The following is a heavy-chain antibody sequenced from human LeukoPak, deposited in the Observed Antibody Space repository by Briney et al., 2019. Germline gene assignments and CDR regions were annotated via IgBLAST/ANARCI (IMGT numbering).Heavy chain of an antibody. V-gene: IGHV4-39*01. Sequence: PSETLSLTCTVSGGSIGSSSYYWGWIRQPPGKGLEWIGSKYYSGSTYYSPSLKSRVTISGDTSKSQFSLKLGSVTAADTAVYYCARYYYDSSGYYYLDYWGQGTLVAVSS. CDR3: ARYYYDSSGYYYLDY. D-gene: IGHD3-22*01. CDR2: KYYSGST. J-gene: IGHJ4*02. CDR1: GGSIGSSSYY.